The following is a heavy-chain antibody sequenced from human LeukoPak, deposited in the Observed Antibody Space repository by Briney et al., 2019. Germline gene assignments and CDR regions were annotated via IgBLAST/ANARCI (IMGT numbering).Heavy chain of an antibody. Sequence: GGSLRLSCAASGFTFSSYGMHWVRQAPGKGLEWVAVIWYDGSNKYYADSVKGRFTISRDNSKNTLYLQMNRLRAEDTAVYYCARDSSGWGYFDYWGQGTLVTVSS. CDR3: ARDSSGWGYFDY. CDR1: GFTFSSYG. D-gene: IGHD6-19*01. CDR2: IWYDGSNK. V-gene: IGHV3-33*01. J-gene: IGHJ4*02.